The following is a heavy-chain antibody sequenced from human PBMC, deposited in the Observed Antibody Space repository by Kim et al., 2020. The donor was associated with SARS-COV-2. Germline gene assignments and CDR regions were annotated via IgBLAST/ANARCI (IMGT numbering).Heavy chain of an antibody. D-gene: IGHD4-4*01. CDR3: ARALHAERDAFDV. V-gene: IGHV6-1*01. J-gene: IGHJ3*01. Sequence: YAISVKGRITINADTSKSQFSLQLNSVTPEDTAIYYCARALHAERDAFDVWGQGTVVALSS.